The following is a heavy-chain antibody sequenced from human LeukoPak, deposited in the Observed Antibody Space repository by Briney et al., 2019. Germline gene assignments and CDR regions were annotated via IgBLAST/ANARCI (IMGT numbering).Heavy chain of an antibody. V-gene: IGHV3-48*04. D-gene: IGHD3-22*01. Sequence: GGSLRLSCAASGFTFSSYSMNWVRQAPGKGLEWVSYISSSGSTIYYADSVKGRFTISRDNAKNSLYLQMNSLRAEDTAVYYCARPPPVDYYDSSGNFDYWGQGTLVTVSS. J-gene: IGHJ4*02. CDR3: ARPPPVDYYDSSGNFDY. CDR2: ISSSGSTI. CDR1: GFTFSSYS.